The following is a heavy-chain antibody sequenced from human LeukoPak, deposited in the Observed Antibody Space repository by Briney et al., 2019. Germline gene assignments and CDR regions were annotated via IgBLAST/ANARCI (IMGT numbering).Heavy chain of an antibody. Sequence: KPSETLSLTCAVYGGSFSGYYWSWIRQPPGKGLEWIGEINHSGSTNYNPSLKSRVTISVDTFKNQFSLKLSSVTAADTAVYYCARARWLSTYYFDYWGQGTLVTVSS. V-gene: IGHV4-34*01. J-gene: IGHJ4*02. CDR1: GGSFSGYY. CDR2: INHSGST. CDR3: ARARWLSTYYFDY. D-gene: IGHD4-23*01.